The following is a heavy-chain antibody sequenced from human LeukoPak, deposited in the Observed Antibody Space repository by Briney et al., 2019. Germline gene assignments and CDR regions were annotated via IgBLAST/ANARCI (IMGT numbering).Heavy chain of an antibody. Sequence: SETLSLTCTVSGGSISSYYWSWIRQPPGKGLEWIGEIYHSGSTNYNPSLKSRVTISVDKSKNQFSLKLSSVTAADTAVYYCASTTKVLSRGSAFDIWGQGTMVTVSS. D-gene: IGHD6-13*01. CDR2: IYHSGST. CDR3: ASTTKVLSRGSAFDI. V-gene: IGHV4-59*12. CDR1: GGSISSYY. J-gene: IGHJ3*02.